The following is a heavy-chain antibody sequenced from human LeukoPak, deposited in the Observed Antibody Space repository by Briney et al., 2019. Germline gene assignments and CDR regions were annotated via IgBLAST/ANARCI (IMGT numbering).Heavy chain of an antibody. D-gene: IGHD2-15*01. V-gene: IGHV1-3*01. J-gene: IGHJ4*02. CDR1: GYTFTSYG. Sequence: AASVKVSCKASGYTFTSYGISWVRQAPGQRLEWMGWINAGNGNTKYSQKFQGRVTITRDTSASTAYMELSSLRSEDTAVYYCARSSVVAATLAVYYFDYWGQGTLVTVSS. CDR3: ARSSVVAATLAVYYFDY. CDR2: INAGNGNT.